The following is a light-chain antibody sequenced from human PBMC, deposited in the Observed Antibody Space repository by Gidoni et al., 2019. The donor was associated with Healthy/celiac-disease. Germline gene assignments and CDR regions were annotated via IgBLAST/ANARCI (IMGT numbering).Light chain of an antibody. Sequence: DIQMTQSPSTLSVSVGDRVTITCRASQSISSWLAWYQQKPGKAPKLLIYKASSLESGVPSRFSGSGSGTEFTLTISSLQPDDFATYYCQQYNSYRLTFXGXTKVEIK. V-gene: IGKV1-5*03. J-gene: IGKJ4*01. CDR1: QSISSW. CDR3: QQYNSYRLT. CDR2: KAS.